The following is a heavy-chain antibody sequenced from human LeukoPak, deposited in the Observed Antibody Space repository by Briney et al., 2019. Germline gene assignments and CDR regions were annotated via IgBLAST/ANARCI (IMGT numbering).Heavy chain of an antibody. CDR3: ARKLAYCGGDCYFR. CDR2: IYYNGNT. V-gene: IGHV4-61*08. CDR1: GGSISSGGYY. D-gene: IGHD2-21*02. J-gene: IGHJ4*02. Sequence: PSETLSLTCAVSGGSISSGGYYWSWIRQPPGKGLEWIGYIYYNGNTNYNPSLKSRVTISVDTSKNQFSLKLSSVTAADTAVYYCARKLAYCGGDCYFRWGQGTLVTVSS.